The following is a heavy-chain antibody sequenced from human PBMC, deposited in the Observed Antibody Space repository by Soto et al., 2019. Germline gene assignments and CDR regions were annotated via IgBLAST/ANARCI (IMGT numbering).Heavy chain of an antibody. D-gene: IGHD3-3*01. CDR1: GFTFSSYD. J-gene: IGHJ4*02. Sequence: EVQLVESGGGLVQPGGSLRLSCAASGFTFSSYDMHWVRQATGKGLEWVSAIGTAGDTYYPGSAKGRFTISRENAKNSLYLQMNSLRAGDTAVYYCARVDRDDFWTPYFDYWGQGTLVTVSS. CDR2: IGTAGDT. CDR3: ARVDRDDFWTPYFDY. V-gene: IGHV3-13*01.